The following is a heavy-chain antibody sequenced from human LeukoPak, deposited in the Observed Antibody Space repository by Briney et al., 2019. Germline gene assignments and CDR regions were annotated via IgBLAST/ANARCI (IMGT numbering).Heavy chain of an antibody. CDR1: GGSISSYY. Sequence: PSETLSLTCTVSGGSISSYYWSWIRQPPGKGLEWIGYIYYSGSTNYNPSLKSRVTISVDTSKNQFSLKLSSVTAADTAVYYCARDPGDCTNGVCYVFDYWGQGTLVTVSS. J-gene: IGHJ4*02. V-gene: IGHV4-59*12. CDR3: ARDPGDCTNGVCYVFDY. CDR2: IYYSGST. D-gene: IGHD2-8*01.